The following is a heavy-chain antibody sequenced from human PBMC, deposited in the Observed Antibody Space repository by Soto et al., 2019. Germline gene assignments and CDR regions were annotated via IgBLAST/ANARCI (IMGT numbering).Heavy chain of an antibody. CDR1: GCTFTNYY. CDR2: FSPRTGNT. Sequence: ASVKVSCKASGCTFTNYYIHWLRQAPGQGLEWLGIFSPRTGNTGYAQRFQGRVTMTRDTSTGTVYMELTSLKSDDTAVYYCAREPNESFYFDYWGQGTQGTVSS. V-gene: IGHV1-46*01. CDR3: AREPNESFYFDY. J-gene: IGHJ4*02.